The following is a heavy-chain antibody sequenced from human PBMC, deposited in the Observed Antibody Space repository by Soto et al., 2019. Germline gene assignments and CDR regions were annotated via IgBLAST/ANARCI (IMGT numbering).Heavy chain of an antibody. CDR2: ISYDGSNK. CDR3: AKEPQGMGKPAWDNCTNGVCPGVYFEY. CDR1: GFTFSSYG. V-gene: IGHV3-30*18. J-gene: IGHJ4*02. D-gene: IGHD2-8*01. Sequence: GGSLRLSCAASGFTFSSYGMHCVRQAPGKGLEWVAVISYDGSNKYYADSVKGRFTISRENSKNTLYLQMNSLRAEDTAVYYCAKEPQGMGKPAWDNCTNGVCPGVYFEYWGQGT.